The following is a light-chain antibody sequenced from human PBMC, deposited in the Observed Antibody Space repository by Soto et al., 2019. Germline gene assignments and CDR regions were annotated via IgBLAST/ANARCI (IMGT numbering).Light chain of an antibody. Sequence: DIQMTQSPSTLSAFVGDRVTITCRASQSIPNWVAWYQQKPGKAPKLLIYDASNLESGVPSRFSGGGSGTDFTLTVSSLQTDDFATYYCQQYNNYSPTFGQGTKV. J-gene: IGKJ1*01. CDR1: QSIPNW. CDR2: DAS. CDR3: QQYNNYSPT. V-gene: IGKV1-5*01.